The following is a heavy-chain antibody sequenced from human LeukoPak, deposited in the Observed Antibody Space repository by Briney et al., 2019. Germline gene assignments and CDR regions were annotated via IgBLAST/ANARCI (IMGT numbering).Heavy chain of an antibody. V-gene: IGHV3-7*01. J-gene: IGHJ4*02. CDR1: GFTFSSHW. D-gene: IGHD5-12*01. CDR2: IRQDGGEK. CDR3: ARDYEHSGYDYLPLY. Sequence: PGGSLRLSCAASGFTFSSHWMTWVRQAPGKGLEWVANIRQDGGEKYYADSVKGRFTISRDNAENSVYLQMNSLRVEDTAVYFCARDYEHSGYDYLPLYWGQGTLVTVSP.